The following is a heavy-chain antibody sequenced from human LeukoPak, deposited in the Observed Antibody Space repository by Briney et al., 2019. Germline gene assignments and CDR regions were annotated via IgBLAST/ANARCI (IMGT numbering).Heavy chain of an antibody. CDR2: IYYSGST. CDR1: GGSISSSSYY. V-gene: IGHV4-39*01. J-gene: IGHJ4*02. D-gene: IGHD3-3*01. Sequence: PSETLSLTCTVSGGSISSSSYYWGWIRQPPGKGLEWIGSIYYSGSTYYNPSLKSRVTISVDTSKNQFSLKLSSVTAADTAVYYCARRLTYYDFWSGYSYWGQGTLVTVSS. CDR3: ARRLTYYDFWSGYSY.